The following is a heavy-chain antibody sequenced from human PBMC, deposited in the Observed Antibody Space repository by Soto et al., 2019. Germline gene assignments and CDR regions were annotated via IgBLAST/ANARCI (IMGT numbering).Heavy chain of an antibody. D-gene: IGHD5-12*01. CDR1: GGSVSGYY. J-gene: IGHJ1*01. CDR2: IHDSGST. CDR3: AKAEMATRFFRH. Sequence: QMQLQESGPRLVKPSETLSLNCTVSGGSVSGYYWSWIRQPPGKGLEWIGYIHDSGSTNFNPSLKSRVTMSADTSRNQWSLKLSSGTAADTAIYYCAKAEMATRFFRHWGQGTLVTVSS. V-gene: IGHV4-59*02.